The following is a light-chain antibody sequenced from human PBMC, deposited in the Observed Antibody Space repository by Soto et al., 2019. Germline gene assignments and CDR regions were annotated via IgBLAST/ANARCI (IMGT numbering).Light chain of an antibody. J-gene: IGKJ3*01. CDR2: AAS. V-gene: IGKV1-27*01. Sequence: DIQMTQSPSSLSASVGDRVTITCRASQGISNYLAWYQQKPGKVPKLLIYAASTLQSGVPSRFSGSGSGTDFTLTISSLQPEDVATYYCQKYNSAPQLTFGPGTKVDIK. CDR1: QGISNY. CDR3: QKYNSAPQLT.